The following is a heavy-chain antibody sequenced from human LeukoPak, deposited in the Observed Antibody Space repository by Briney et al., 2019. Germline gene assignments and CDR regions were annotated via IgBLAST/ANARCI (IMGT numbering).Heavy chain of an antibody. Sequence: GGSLRLSCAASGFTFSTYSMNWVRQAPGKGLEWVSYISTSSSTIFYADSVKGRLTISRDNANNSLYLQMNSLRDEDTAVYYCARLRGYYGSGSYFPDYWGQGTLVTVSS. D-gene: IGHD3-10*01. J-gene: IGHJ4*02. CDR3: ARLRGYYGSGSYFPDY. CDR2: ISTSSSTI. V-gene: IGHV3-48*02. CDR1: GFTFSTYS.